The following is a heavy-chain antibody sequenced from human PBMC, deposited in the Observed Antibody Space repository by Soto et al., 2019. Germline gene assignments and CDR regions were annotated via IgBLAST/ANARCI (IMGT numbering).Heavy chain of an antibody. V-gene: IGHV3-33*01. D-gene: IGHD5-12*01. CDR2: IWYDGSNK. CDR1: GFTFSSYG. J-gene: IGHJ3*02. CDR3: ARDPNIVATIPDALDI. Sequence: QVQLVESGGGVVQPGRSLRLSCAASGFTFSSYGMPWVRQAPGKGLEWVAVIWYDGSNKYYADSVKGRFTISRDNSKNTLYLQMNSLRAEDTAVYYCARDPNIVATIPDALDIWGQGTMVTVSS.